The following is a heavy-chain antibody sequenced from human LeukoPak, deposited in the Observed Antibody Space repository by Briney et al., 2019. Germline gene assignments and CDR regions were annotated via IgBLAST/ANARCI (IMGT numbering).Heavy chain of an antibody. CDR3: VQGWRDN. Sequence: GGSLRLSCVASGITFRNYWISWVRQAPGKGLEWVANINQDSGEKYYVDSVKGRFTISRDNAKNSLYLQLNTLRPEDTAVYYCVQGWRDNWGQGTLVTVSS. V-gene: IGHV3-7*01. J-gene: IGHJ4*02. D-gene: IGHD2-15*01. CDR2: INQDSGEK. CDR1: GITFRNYW.